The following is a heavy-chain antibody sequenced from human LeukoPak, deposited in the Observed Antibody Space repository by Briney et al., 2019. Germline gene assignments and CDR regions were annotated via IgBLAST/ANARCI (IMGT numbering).Heavy chain of an antibody. CDR1: GYTFTSYA. CDR2: INAGNGNT. D-gene: IGHD2-21*02. J-gene: IGHJ3*02. V-gene: IGHV1-3*01. CDR3: ARDLLTSRSRVTLDAFDI. Sequence: ASVKVSCKASGYTFTSYAMHWVRQAPGQRLEWMGWINAGNGNTKYSQKFQGRVTITRDTSASTAYMELSSLRSEDTAVYYCARDLLTSRSRVTLDAFDIWGQGTMVTVSS.